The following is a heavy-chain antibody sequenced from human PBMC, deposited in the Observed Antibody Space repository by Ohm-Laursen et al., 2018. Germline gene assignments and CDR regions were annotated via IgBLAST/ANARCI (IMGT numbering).Heavy chain of an antibody. CDR1: GGSISSYY. CDR2: ISYSGST. CDR3: ARVGYSSSWYSVNYYYYGMDV. Sequence: GTLSLTCSVSGGSISSYYWSWIRQPPGKGLEWIGYISYSGSTNYSPSLKSRVTISVDTSKNQFSLKLSSVTAADTAVYYCARVGYSSSWYSVNYYYYGMDVWGQGTTVTVSS. V-gene: IGHV4-59*01. D-gene: IGHD6-13*01. J-gene: IGHJ6*02.